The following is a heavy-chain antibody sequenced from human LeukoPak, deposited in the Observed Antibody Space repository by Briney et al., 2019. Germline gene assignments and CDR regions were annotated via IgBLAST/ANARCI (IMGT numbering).Heavy chain of an antibody. CDR1: GGSISSGGYY. CDR2: IYYSGST. J-gene: IGHJ3*02. V-gene: IGHV4-61*08. CDR3: AGVVVIATLSDAFDI. D-gene: IGHD2-21*01. Sequence: PSETLSLTCTVSGGSISSGGYYWSWIRQPPGKGLEWIGYIYYSGSTNYKPSLKSRVTISLDTSKNQFSLNLTSVTAADTAVYYCAGVVVIATLSDAFDIWGQGTMVTVSS.